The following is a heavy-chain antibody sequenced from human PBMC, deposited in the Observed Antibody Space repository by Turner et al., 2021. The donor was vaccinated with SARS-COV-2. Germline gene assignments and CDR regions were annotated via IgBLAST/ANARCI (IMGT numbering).Heavy chain of an antibody. D-gene: IGHD6-19*01. J-gene: IGHJ4*02. Sequence: QVQLQESGPGLVKPSETLSLTCTVSGGSISSYYWSWIRQPPGKGLEWIGYIYYSGSTNYNPSLKSRVTISVDTSKNQFSLKLSSGTAADTAVYYCARKSSGWYLPYFDYWGQGTLVTVSS. CDR1: GGSISSYY. CDR2: IYYSGST. V-gene: IGHV4-59*08. CDR3: ARKSSGWYLPYFDY.